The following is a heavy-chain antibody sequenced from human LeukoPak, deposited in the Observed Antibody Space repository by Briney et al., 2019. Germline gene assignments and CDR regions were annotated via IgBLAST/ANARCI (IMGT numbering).Heavy chain of an antibody. Sequence: SETLSLTCTVSGGSISSYYWSWIRQPPGKELEWIGYIYYSGSTNYNPSLKSRVTISVDTSKNQFSLKLSSVTAADTAVYYCARGASSWLFDYWGQGTLVTVSS. CDR2: IYYSGST. V-gene: IGHV4-59*01. CDR1: GGSISSYY. D-gene: IGHD6-13*01. J-gene: IGHJ4*02. CDR3: ARGASSWLFDY.